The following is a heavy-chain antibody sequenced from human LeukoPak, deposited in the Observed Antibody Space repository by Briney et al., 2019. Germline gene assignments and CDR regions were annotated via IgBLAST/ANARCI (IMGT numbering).Heavy chain of an antibody. V-gene: IGHV3-30*14. CDR3: AKMSSSDHFDY. J-gene: IGHJ4*02. CDR1: GFTFSRYV. CDR2: ISYDGANE. Sequence: GGSLRLSCAASGFTFSRYVIHWVRQAPGKGLEWVADISYDGANENYVDSVKGRFTISRDNSKNTLYLQMNSLRAEDTAVYYCAKMSSSDHFDYWGQGTLVTVSS. D-gene: IGHD6-6*01.